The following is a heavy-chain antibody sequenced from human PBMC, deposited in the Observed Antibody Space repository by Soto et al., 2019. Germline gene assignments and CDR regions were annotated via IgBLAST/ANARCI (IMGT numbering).Heavy chain of an antibody. Sequence: PSETLSLTCTVSGGSISSGDYYWSWIRQPPGKGLEWIGYIYYSGSTYYNPSLKSRVTISVDTSKNQFSLKLSSVTAANTAVYYCVTIGPFLDYWGQGNLVTVS. V-gene: IGHV4-30-4*01. CDR1: GGSISSGDYY. J-gene: IGHJ4*02. CDR3: VTIGPFLDY. CDR2: IYYSGST.